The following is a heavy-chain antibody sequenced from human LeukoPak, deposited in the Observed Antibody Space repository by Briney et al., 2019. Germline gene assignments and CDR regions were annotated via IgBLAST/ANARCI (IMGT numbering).Heavy chain of an antibody. V-gene: IGHV4-59*08. Sequence: PSETLSLTCTVSGGSISSYYWSWIRQPPGKGLEWIGYIYYSGSTNYNPSLKSRVTISVDTSKNRFSLKLSSVTAADTAVYYCARYLNYGGYYYGMDVWGQGTTVTVSS. CDR3: ARYLNYGGYYYGMDV. CDR1: GGSISSYY. J-gene: IGHJ6*02. CDR2: IYYSGST. D-gene: IGHD4-17*01.